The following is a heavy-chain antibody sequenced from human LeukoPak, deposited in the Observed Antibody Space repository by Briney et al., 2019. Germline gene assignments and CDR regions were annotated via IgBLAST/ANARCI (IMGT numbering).Heavy chain of an antibody. D-gene: IGHD2-2*01. Sequence: ASVKVSCKASGYTFTGYYMHWVRQAPGQGLEWMGLINPNSGSTNYAQKFQGRVTMTRDTSISTAYMQLSRLRSDDTAVYYCASRRKLYCSSTSCYRGDAENWGQGTLVTVSS. V-gene: IGHV1-2*02. CDR1: GYTFTGYY. CDR2: INPNSGST. CDR3: ASRRKLYCSSTSCYRGDAEN. J-gene: IGHJ4*02.